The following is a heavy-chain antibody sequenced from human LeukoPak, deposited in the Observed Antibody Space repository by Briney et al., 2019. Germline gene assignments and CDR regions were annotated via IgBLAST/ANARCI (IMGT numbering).Heavy chain of an antibody. V-gene: IGHV3-53*01. J-gene: IGHJ4*02. Sequence: GGSLRLSCAASGFTVSSNYMSWVRQAPGKGLEWVSVIYSGGSTYYADSVKGRFTISRDNSKNSLYLQMNSLRAEDTAVYYCASSGRGFYDSSGYPGGYWGQGTLVTVSS. D-gene: IGHD3-22*01. CDR2: IYSGGST. CDR1: GFTVSSNY. CDR3: ASSGRGFYDSSGYPGGY.